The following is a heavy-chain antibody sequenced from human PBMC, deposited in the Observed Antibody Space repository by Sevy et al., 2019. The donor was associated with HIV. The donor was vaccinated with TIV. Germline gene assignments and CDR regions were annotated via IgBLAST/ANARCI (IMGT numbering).Heavy chain of an antibody. D-gene: IGHD2-2*01. V-gene: IGHV3-30*02. CDR1: GFTFNNYA. Sequence: GGSLRLSCAASGFTFNNYAMSWVRQAPGKGLEWVAFIRYDGSNKYYADSVKGRFTISRDNSKNTLYLQMNSLRAEDTAVYYCAKDQYRYCSSTSCYCWFDPWGQGTLVTVSS. J-gene: IGHJ5*02. CDR3: AKDQYRYCSSTSCYCWFDP. CDR2: IRYDGSNK.